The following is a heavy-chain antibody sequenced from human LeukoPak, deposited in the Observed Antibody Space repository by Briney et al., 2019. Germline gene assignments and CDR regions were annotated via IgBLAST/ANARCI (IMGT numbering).Heavy chain of an antibody. J-gene: IGHJ4*02. CDR2: ISGSVGYT. Sequence: GGSLRLSCAASGFSFSNYAMSWVRQAPGKGLEWVSGISGSVGYTYYADSVKGRFTISRDNSKNTLYLQMNSLRAEDTAVYYCAKVSGSGPLVVGFDYRGQGALVTLS. CDR3: AKVSGSGPLVVGFDY. CDR1: GFSFSNYA. V-gene: IGHV3-23*01. D-gene: IGHD3-10*01.